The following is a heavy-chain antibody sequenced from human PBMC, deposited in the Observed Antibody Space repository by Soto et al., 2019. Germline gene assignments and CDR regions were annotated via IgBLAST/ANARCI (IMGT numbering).Heavy chain of an antibody. CDR2: IYYSGST. V-gene: IGHV4-31*03. D-gene: IGHD2-2*02. J-gene: IGHJ5*02. CDR3: ARYIVVVPAAIEGSFDP. Sequence: SETLSLTCTVSGGSISSGGYYWSWIRQHPGKGLEWIGYIYYSGSTYYNPSLKSRVTISVDTSKNQFSLKLGSVTAADTAVYYCARYIVVVPAAIEGSFDPWGQGTLVTVSS. CDR1: GGSISSGGYY.